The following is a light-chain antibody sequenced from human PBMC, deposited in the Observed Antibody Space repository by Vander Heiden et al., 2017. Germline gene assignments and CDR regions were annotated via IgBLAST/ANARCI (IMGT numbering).Light chain of an antibody. Sequence: EIVLTQSPCTLSMSPGERATLSCRASQSVSSSYLDWYQQKPGQAPRLLIYGASTRATGIPERFSGSGSGTDFTLTISRLEPEDFAVYYCQQYGSSPYTCGQGTKLEIK. CDR2: GAS. CDR3: QQYGSSPYT. J-gene: IGKJ2*01. CDR1: QSVSSSY. V-gene: IGKV3-20*01.